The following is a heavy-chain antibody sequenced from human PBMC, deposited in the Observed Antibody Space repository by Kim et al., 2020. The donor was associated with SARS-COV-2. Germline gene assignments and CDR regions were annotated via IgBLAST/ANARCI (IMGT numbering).Heavy chain of an antibody. D-gene: IGHD6-6*01. CDR2: ISYDGRNK. V-gene: IGHV3-30*03. Sequence: GGSLRLSCAASGFTFSSYGMYWVRQAPGKGLEWVGLISYDGRNKYYADSVKGRFTISRDNSKNTLYLQMNSLSSEDTAVYYCARGYKELVYKRASDDEYWGQGTLGAVSS. J-gene: IGHJ4*02. CDR1: GFTFSSYG. CDR3: ARGYKELVYKRASDDEY.